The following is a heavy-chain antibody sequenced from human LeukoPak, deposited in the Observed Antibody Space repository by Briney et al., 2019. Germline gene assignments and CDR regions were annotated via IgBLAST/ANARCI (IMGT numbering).Heavy chain of an antibody. CDR1: GFTVSSNY. J-gene: IGHJ4*02. Sequence: GGSLRLSCAASGFTVSSNYMSWVRQAPGKGLEWVSVIYSGGSTYYADSVKGRFTISRDNSKNTQYLQMNSLRAEDTAVYYCARKRGYSYGNFDYWGQGTLVTVSS. D-gene: IGHD5-18*01. CDR2: IYSGGST. V-gene: IGHV3-66*02. CDR3: ARKRGYSYGNFDY.